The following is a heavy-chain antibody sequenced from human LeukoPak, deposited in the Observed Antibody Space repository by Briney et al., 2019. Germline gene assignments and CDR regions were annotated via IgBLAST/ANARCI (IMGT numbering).Heavy chain of an antibody. CDR1: AFSFSNYN. CDR3: ARVADFNGQVY. J-gene: IGHJ4*02. D-gene: IGHD3-3*01. V-gene: IGHV3-21*04. CDR2: ISGSGDST. Sequence: GGSLRLSCAASAFSFSNYNMNWVRQAPGKGLEWVSSISGSGDSTFYADSVKGRFTISRDNAKNSLYLQMNSLRAEDTAVYYRARVADFNGQVYWGQGTLVTVSS.